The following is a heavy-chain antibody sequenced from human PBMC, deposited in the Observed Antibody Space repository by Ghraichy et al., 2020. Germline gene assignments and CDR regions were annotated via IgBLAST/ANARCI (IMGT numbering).Heavy chain of an antibody. CDR1: GFTFRTYN. CDR2: ISTSSSTI. Sequence: GGSLRLSCAASGFTFRTYNMNWVRQAPGKGLEWVSYISTSSSTIYYADSVKGRFTISRDNANNSLYLQMNSLRDEDTAVYYCARDRTYYYDSGRSERFQHWGQGTLVTVSS. V-gene: IGHV3-48*02. CDR3: ARDRTYYYDSGRSERFQH. D-gene: IGHD3-10*01. J-gene: IGHJ1*01.